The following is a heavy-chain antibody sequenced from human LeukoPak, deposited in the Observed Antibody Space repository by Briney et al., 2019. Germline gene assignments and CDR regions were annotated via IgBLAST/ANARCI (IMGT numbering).Heavy chain of an antibody. CDR3: ASSTILVQPASFDH. Sequence: ASVKVSCKASGGTFSSYAISWVRQAPGQGLEWMGGIIPIFGTANYAQKFQGRVTITADESTSTAYMELSSLRSEDTAVYYCASSTILVQPASFDHWGQGTLVTVSS. CDR1: GGTFSSYA. D-gene: IGHD5/OR15-5a*01. J-gene: IGHJ4*02. V-gene: IGHV1-69*13. CDR2: IIPIFGTA.